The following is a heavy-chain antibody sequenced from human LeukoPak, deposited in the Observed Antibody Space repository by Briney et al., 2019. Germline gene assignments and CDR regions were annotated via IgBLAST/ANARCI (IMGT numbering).Heavy chain of an antibody. V-gene: IGHV3-43D*03. CDR2: ISWDGGST. J-gene: IGHJ6*03. CDR1: GFTFDDYA. D-gene: IGHD6-19*01. Sequence: PGGSLRLSCVASGFTFDDYAMHWVRQAPGKGLEWVSLISWDGGSTYYADSVKGRFTISRDNSENSLYLQMNSLRAEDTALYYCAKEGVAGTYYYYYYMDVWGKGTTVTVSS. CDR3: AKEGVAGTYYYYYYMDV.